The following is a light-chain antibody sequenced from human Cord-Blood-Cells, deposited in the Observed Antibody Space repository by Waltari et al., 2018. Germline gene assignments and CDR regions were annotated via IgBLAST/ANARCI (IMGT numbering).Light chain of an antibody. Sequence: QSALTQPASVSGSPGQSITISCTRTSSDVVGYNYVSWYQQHPGKAPKLMIYDVSNRPSGVSNRFSGSKSGNTASLTISGLQAEDEADYYCSSYTSSSTLWVFGGGTKLTVL. CDR2: DVS. CDR1: SSDVVGYNY. V-gene: IGLV2-14*01. CDR3: SSYTSSSTLWV. J-gene: IGLJ3*02.